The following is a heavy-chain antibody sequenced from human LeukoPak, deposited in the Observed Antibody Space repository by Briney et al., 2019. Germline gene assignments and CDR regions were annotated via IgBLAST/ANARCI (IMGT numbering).Heavy chain of an antibody. CDR2: ISGSSSTI. D-gene: IGHD6-19*01. CDR3: TRVLYSSGWYGDHY. V-gene: IGHV3-48*01. Sequence: GGSLRLSCAASGFTFSSYSMNWVRQAPGRGLEWVSYISGSSSTIYYADSVKGRFTIPRDNARNSLYLQMNSLRAEDTAVYYCTRVLYSSGWYGDHYWGQGTLVTVSS. J-gene: IGHJ4*02. CDR1: GFTFSSYS.